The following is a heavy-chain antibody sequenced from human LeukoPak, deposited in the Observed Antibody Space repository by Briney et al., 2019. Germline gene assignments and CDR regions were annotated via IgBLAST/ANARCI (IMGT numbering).Heavy chain of an antibody. D-gene: IGHD3-22*01. Sequence: SHTVSLMCTLSVGSISIGYYWWSWIPQQAGKGLELIGYMYYSGSTYNNPSIKSRATISGGTSNNQFSLKLSLVTAADTAVYYYARPYYYDSRNDPWGQGTLVIVSS. CDR1: VGSISIGYYW. J-gene: IGHJ5*02. CDR2: MYYSGST. V-gene: IGHV4-30-4*01. CDR3: ARPYYYDSRNDP.